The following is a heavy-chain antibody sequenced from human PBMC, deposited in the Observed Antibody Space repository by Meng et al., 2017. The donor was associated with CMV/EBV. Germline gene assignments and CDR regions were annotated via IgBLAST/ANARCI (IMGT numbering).Heavy chain of an antibody. J-gene: IGHJ6*02. CDR2: IIPIFGTA. D-gene: IGHD5-24*01. CDR1: GYTFTGYY. Sequence: SVKVSCKASGYTFTGYYMHWVRQAPGQGLEWMGGIIPIFGTANYAQKFQGRVTITTDESTSTAYMELSSLRSEDTAVYYCARVEMATSIRDHYGMDVWGQGTTVTVSS. V-gene: IGHV1-69*05. CDR3: ARVEMATSIRDHYGMDV.